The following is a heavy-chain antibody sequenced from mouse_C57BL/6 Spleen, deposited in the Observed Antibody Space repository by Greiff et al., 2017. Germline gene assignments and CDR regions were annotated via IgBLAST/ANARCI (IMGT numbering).Heavy chain of an antibody. D-gene: IGHD1-1*01. V-gene: IGHV1-15*01. Sequence: QVQLQQSGAELVRPGASVTLSCKASGYTFTDYEMHWVKQTPVHGLEWIGAIDPETGGTAYNQKFKGQAILTADKSSSTTYMELRSLTSEDSAVDYCTRSAYYGSSYGDDWGQGTTLTVAS. CDR2: IDPETGGT. CDR1: GYTFTDYE. J-gene: IGHJ2*01. CDR3: TRSAYYGSSYGDD.